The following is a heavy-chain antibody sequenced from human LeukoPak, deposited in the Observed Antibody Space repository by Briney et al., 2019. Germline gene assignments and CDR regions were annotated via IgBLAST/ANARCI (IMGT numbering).Heavy chain of an antibody. V-gene: IGHV3-74*01. Sequence: SGGSLRLSCAASGFTFSSYWMHWVRQAPGKGLVWVSRINHDGSSTSYADSVKGRFTISRDNAKNTLYLQMNSLRAEDTAVYYCTSGYCTSTSCSHFDPWGQGTLVTVSS. CDR1: GFTFSSYW. D-gene: IGHD2-2*01. CDR2: INHDGSST. CDR3: TSGYCTSTSCSHFDP. J-gene: IGHJ5*02.